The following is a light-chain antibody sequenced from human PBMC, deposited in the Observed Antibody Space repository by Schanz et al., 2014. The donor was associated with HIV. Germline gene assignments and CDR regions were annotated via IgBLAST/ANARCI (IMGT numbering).Light chain of an antibody. J-gene: IGLJ3*02. Sequence: QSALTQPRSVSGSPGQSVTISCTGTSSDVGDYNYVSWYQQHPGKAPKVLIHGVNNRPSGVSHRFSGSKSDITASLTISGLQAEDEGDYYCCSYAGSSTLVFGGGTKLTVL. CDR3: CSYAGSSTLV. CDR2: GVN. V-gene: IGLV2-11*01. CDR1: SSDVGDYNY.